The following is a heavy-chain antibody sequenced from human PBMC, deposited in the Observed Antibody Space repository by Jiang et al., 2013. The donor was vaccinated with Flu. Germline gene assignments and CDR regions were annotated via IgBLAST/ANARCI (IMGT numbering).Heavy chain of an antibody. CDR3: ARLVEVLWFGETHLHWFDP. J-gene: IGHJ5*02. Sequence: QMPGKGLEWMGIIYPGDSDTRYSPSFQGQVTISADKSISTAYLQWSSLKASDTAMYYCARLVEVLWFGETHLHWFDPWGQGTLVTVSS. V-gene: IGHV5-51*01. D-gene: IGHD3-10*01. CDR2: IYPGDSDT.